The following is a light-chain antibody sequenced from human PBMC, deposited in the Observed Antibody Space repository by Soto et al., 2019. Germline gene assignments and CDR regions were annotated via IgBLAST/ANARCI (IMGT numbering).Light chain of an antibody. V-gene: IGLV2-14*01. CDR1: SRDIGFFNY. Sequence: QSVLTQPASVSGSPGQSITVSCTGTSRDIGFFNYVSWYQQYPGNAPKLIIFEVTNRPSGVSHRFSGSKSGNTASLTISGLQAEDGADYFCASYPTRSTYVFGSGTKVTVL. CDR2: EVT. J-gene: IGLJ1*01. CDR3: ASYPTRSTYV.